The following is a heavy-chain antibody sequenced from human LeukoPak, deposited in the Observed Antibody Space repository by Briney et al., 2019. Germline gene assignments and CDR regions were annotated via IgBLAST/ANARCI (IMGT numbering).Heavy chain of an antibody. V-gene: IGHV3-48*03. J-gene: IGHJ4*02. D-gene: IGHD6-19*01. CDR1: GFTFSSYE. Sequence: GGSLRLSCAASGFTFSSYEMNWVRQAPGKGLEWVSYISSSGSTIYYADSVKGRFTISRDNAKNSLYLQMNSLRAEDTAVYYCARVGGSSGWYHRPGGPYDLDYWGQGTLVTVSS. CDR2: ISSSGSTI. CDR3: ARVGGSSGWYHRPGGPYDLDY.